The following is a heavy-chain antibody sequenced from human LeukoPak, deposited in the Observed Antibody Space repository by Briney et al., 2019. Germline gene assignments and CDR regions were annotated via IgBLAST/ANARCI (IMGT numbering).Heavy chain of an antibody. CDR3: TTIDYGDLGY. D-gene: IGHD4-17*01. CDR2: MNPNSGNT. Sequence: ASVKVSCKASGYTFTSYDINWVRQTTGQGLEWMGWMNPNSGNTGYAQKFQGRVTMTTDTSTSTAYMELRSLRSDDTAVYYCTTIDYGDLGYWGQGTLVTVSS. V-gene: IGHV1-8*01. CDR1: GYTFTSYD. J-gene: IGHJ4*02.